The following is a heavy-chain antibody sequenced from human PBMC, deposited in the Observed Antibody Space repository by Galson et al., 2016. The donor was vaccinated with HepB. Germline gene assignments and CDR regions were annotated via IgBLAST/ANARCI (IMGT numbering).Heavy chain of an antibody. D-gene: IGHD1-7*01. CDR2: ISYDGSND. CDR3: VREGLELRRVLDH. V-gene: IGHV3-30-3*01. J-gene: IGHJ4*02. CDR1: GFNFRMYA. Sequence: SLRLSCASSGFNFRMYALHWVRQAPGKGLEWVALISYDGSNDFYADSVLGRFIVSKDSSKNMVFLQMNDLRPEDTAVYYCVREGLELRRVLDHWGQGTLVTVSS.